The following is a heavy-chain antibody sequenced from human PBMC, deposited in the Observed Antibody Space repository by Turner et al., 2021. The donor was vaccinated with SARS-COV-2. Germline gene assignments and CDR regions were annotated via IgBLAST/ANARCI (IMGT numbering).Heavy chain of an antibody. D-gene: IGHD2-15*01. V-gene: IGHV3-7*04. CDR1: GFTFRNW. Sequence: EEQLVASGGGLVQPGGSLRLSCTASGFTFRNWMQWVRQGTGKGLEWVANIKQDGSEKYFVDSVKGRFTISRDNAKNSLYLQMNSMRAEDTAVYYCARDPNSGASLWGQGILVTVSS. CDR3: ARDPNSGASL. J-gene: IGHJ4*02. CDR2: IKQDGSEK.